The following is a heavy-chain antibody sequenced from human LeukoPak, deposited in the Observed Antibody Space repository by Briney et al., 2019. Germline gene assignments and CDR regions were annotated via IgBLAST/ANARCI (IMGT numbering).Heavy chain of an antibody. J-gene: IGHJ2*01. V-gene: IGHV4-39*07. D-gene: IGHD7-27*01. CDR2: IYYSGST. CDR1: GGSISSSSYY. CDR3: ARSGVRGWYFDL. Sequence: SETLSLTCTVSGGSISSSSYYWGWIRQPPGKGLEWIGSIYYSGSTYYNPSLKSRVTISVDTSKNQFSLKLSSVTAADTAVYYCARSGVRGWYFDLWGRGTLVTVSS.